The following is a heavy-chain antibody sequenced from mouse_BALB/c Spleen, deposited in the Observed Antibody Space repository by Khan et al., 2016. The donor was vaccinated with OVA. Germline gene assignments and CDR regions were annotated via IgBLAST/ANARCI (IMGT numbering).Heavy chain of an antibody. CDR3: ARRGLFGIFAY. Sequence: QLPQSRAAVAQPAAPVNLYCTAPGSTFTLPPTHPATNRPGPGLERPGYTDLSTSYTEYNQKLQDKATLTTDKSSSTAYMQLSSLTSEDSAVYYCARRGLFGIFAYWGQGTLVTVSA. CDR1: GSTFTLPP. V-gene: IGHV1-4*01. CDR2: TDLSTSYT. D-gene: IGHD1-1*02. J-gene: IGHJ3*01.